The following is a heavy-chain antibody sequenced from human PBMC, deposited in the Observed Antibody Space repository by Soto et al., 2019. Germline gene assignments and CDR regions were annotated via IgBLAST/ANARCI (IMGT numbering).Heavy chain of an antibody. CDR3: ARGVSGYSGYEDY. CDR2: IYYSGST. D-gene: IGHD5-12*01. J-gene: IGHJ4*02. V-gene: IGHV4-39*01. Sequence: ETLSLTCTVSGGSISSSSYYWGWIRQPPGKGLEWIGSIYYSGSTYYNPSLKSRVTISVDTSKNQFSLKLSSVTAADTAVYYCARGVSGYSGYEDYWGQGTLVTVSS. CDR1: GGSISSSSYY.